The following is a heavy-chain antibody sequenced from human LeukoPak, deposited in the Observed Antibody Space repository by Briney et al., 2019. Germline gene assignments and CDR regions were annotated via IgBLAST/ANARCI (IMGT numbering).Heavy chain of an antibody. CDR2: ITYGSDTI. CDR1: GFYFGGHA. V-gene: IGHV3-48*04. D-gene: IGHD3-16*02. Sequence: GGSLRLSCVASGFYFGGHAMHWLRQAPGKGLEWVAYITYGSDTIFYADSVKGRFTVSRDNAKSSLYLQMDSLRAEDTAVYYCARDMSLNGLAACIFDIWGQGTMVTVSS. J-gene: IGHJ3*02. CDR3: ARDMSLNGLAACIFDI.